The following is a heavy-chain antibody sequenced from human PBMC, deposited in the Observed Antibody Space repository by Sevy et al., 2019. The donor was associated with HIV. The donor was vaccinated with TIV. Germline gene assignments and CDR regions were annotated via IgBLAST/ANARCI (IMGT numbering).Heavy chain of an antibody. CDR2: ISSNGGST. D-gene: IGHD6-13*01. Sequence: GGSLRLSCSASGFTFSSYAMHWVRQAPGKGLEYVSAISSNGGSTYYADSVKGRFTISRDNSKNTLYLQMSSLSAEDTAVYYCVKDPGSSSSVWWFDPWGQGTLVTVSS. V-gene: IGHV3-64D*06. CDR3: VKDPGSSSSVWWFDP. J-gene: IGHJ5*02. CDR1: GFTFSSYA.